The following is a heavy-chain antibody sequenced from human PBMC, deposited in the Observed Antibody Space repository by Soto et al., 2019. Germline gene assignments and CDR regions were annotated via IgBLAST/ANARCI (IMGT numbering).Heavy chain of an antibody. CDR1: GGSISSYY. V-gene: IGHV4-59*01. Sequence: SETLSLTCTVSGGSISSYYWSWIRQPPGKGLEWIGYIYYSGSTNYNPSLKSRVTISVDTSKNQFSLKLSSVTAADTAVYYCARLRGYCSSTSCPNWFDPWGQGPLVTVSS. CDR3: ARLRGYCSSTSCPNWFDP. J-gene: IGHJ5*02. D-gene: IGHD2-2*01. CDR2: IYYSGST.